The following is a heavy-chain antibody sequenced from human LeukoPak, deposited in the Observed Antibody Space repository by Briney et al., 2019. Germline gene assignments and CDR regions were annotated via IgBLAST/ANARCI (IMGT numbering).Heavy chain of an antibody. J-gene: IGHJ6*03. CDR2: IYTIGST. CDR3: ARFTGVPAGTYYYHYIDV. CDR1: GGSISSGGYY. V-gene: IGHV4-61*02. D-gene: IGHD2-2*01. Sequence: SETLSLTCTVSGGSISSGGYYWSWLRQPAGRGLEWIGRIYTIGSTKYNPSLKSRVTISVDTSKNQFSLRLSSVTAADTAAYYCARFTGVPAGTYYYHYIDVWGKGTTVTVSS.